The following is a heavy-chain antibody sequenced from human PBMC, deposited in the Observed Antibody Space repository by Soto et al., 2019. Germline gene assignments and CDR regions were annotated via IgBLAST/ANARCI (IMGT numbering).Heavy chain of an antibody. CDR3: ARGGGCSGGSCNFDY. V-gene: IGHV3-48*01. Sequence: EVQLVESGGGLVQPGGSLRLSCAASGFTFSSYSMNWVRQAPGKGLVWVSYISSSSSTIYYADSVKGRFTISRDNAKNSLHLQINSLRAEDTAVYYCARGGGCSGGSCNFDYWGQGTLVTVSS. J-gene: IGHJ4*02. CDR2: ISSSSSTI. CDR1: GFTFSSYS. D-gene: IGHD2-15*01.